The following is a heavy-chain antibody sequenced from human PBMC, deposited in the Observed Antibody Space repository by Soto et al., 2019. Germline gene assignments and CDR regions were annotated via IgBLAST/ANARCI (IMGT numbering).Heavy chain of an antibody. CDR3: TTDGTARAAAGRDY. Sequence: EVQLVESGGGLVKPGGSLRLSCAASGFTFSNAWMSWVRQAPGKGLEWVGRIKSKTDGGTTDYAAPVKGRFTISRDDSKNRLYLQMNSLKTEDTAVYYCTTDGTARAAAGRDYWGQGTLVTVSS. CDR2: IKSKTDGGTT. V-gene: IGHV3-15*01. D-gene: IGHD6-13*01. J-gene: IGHJ4*02. CDR1: GFTFSNAW.